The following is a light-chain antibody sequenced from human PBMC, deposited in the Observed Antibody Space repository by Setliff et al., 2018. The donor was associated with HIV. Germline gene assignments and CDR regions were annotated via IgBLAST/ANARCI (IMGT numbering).Light chain of an antibody. CDR2: EVN. Sequence: QSVLTQPPSASGSPGQSVTISCTGISGDVGGYAFVSRYQQLSGKAPKLLIYEVNKRPSGVPDRFSGSKSGNTASLTVSGLQAEDEGDYYCSSYAGNDNFVFGTGTKVTVL. J-gene: IGLJ1*01. V-gene: IGLV2-8*01. CDR1: SGDVGGYAF. CDR3: SSYAGNDNFV.